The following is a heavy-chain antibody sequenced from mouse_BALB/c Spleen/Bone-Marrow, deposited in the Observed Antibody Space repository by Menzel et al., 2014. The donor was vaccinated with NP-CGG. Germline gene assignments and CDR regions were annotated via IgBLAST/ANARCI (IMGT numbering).Heavy chain of an antibody. J-gene: IGHJ4*01. Sequence: VKLQESGPELVRPGTSVRMSCKASGYTFTSYWMHWVKQRPGQGLEWMGMIDPSNSETRLNQKFKDKATLNVDKFSNTAYMQFSSLTSEDSAVYYCARRTLAMDYWGQGTSVTVSS. CDR1: GYTFTSYW. CDR2: IDPSNSET. V-gene: IGHV1-59*01. CDR3: ARRTLAMDY.